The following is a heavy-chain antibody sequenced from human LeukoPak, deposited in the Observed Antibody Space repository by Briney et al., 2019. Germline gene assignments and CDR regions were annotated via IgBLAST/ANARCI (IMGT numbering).Heavy chain of an antibody. D-gene: IGHD3-3*01. J-gene: IGHJ5*02. CDR3: ARDAYDDASES. V-gene: IGHV3-7*01. CDR1: GFTFSDYW. CDR2: LRPDGSDK. Sequence: PGGSLRLSCTGSGFTFSDYWMTWARHAPGKGLERVANLRPDGSDKYYVDSVKGRFTISRDNAKKLVYLQMNSLRAEDTAVYYCARDAYDDASESWGQGTLVTVSS.